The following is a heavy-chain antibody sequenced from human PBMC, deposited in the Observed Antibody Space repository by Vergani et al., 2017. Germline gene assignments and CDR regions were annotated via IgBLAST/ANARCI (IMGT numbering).Heavy chain of an antibody. CDR1: GGTFSSYA. Sequence: QVQLVQSGAEVKKPGSSVKVSCKASGGTFSSYAISWVRQAPGQGLEWMGWISAYNGNTNYAQKLQGRVTMTTDTSTSTAYMELRSLRSDDTAVYYCARSSYYDSSGTFDAFDIWGQGTMVTVSS. CDR3: ARSSYYDSSGTFDAFDI. CDR2: ISAYNGNT. V-gene: IGHV1-18*01. D-gene: IGHD3-22*01. J-gene: IGHJ3*02.